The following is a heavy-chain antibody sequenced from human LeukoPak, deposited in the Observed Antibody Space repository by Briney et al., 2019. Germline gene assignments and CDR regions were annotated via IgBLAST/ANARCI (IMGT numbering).Heavy chain of an antibody. D-gene: IGHD6-19*01. CDR3: ARDLAVAEGSNWFDP. Sequence: SETLSLTCAVYGGSFSGYYWSWIRQPPGKGLEWIGEINHSGSTNYNPSLKSRVTISVDTSKNQFSLKLSSVTAADTAVYYCARDLAVAEGSNWFDPWGQGTLVTVSS. CDR1: GGSFSGYY. CDR2: INHSGST. J-gene: IGHJ5*02. V-gene: IGHV4-34*01.